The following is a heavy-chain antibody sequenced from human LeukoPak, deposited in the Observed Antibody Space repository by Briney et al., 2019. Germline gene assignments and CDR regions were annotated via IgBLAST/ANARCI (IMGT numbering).Heavy chain of an antibody. CDR3: ARGYSGREPYNWFDP. J-gene: IGHJ5*02. V-gene: IGHV1-2*02. Sequence: ASVKVSCKASGYTFTCYYMHWVRQAPGQGLEWMGWINPNSGGTNYAQKFQGRVTMTRDTSIGTAYMELSRLRSDDTAVYYCARGYSGREPYNWFDPWGQGTLVTVSS. CDR1: GYTFTCYY. D-gene: IGHD5-12*01. CDR2: INPNSGGT.